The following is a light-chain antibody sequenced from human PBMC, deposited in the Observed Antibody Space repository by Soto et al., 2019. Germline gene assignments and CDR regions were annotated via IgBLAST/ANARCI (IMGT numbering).Light chain of an antibody. Sequence: DIQMTQSPSSLSASVGDRVTITCRASHNIAIYLNWYQQKPGKAPNLLIHTASTVHSGVPSRFSGSGSGTDFTLTIASLQPEDFGTYYCQQSYSSVRTFGQGTKVE. J-gene: IGKJ1*01. CDR1: HNIAIY. CDR3: QQSYSSVRT. CDR2: TAS. V-gene: IGKV1-39*01.